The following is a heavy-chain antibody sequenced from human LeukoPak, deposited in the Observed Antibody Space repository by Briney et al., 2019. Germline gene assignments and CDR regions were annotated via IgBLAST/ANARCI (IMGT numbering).Heavy chain of an antibody. Sequence: GASVKVSCKASGYTFTGYYMHWVRQAPGQGLEWMGWINPNSGGTNYAQKFQGRVTMTRDTSISTAYMELSRLRSDDTAVYYCARVVYDSSGYTLLPFDYWGQGTLVTVSS. CDR1: GYTFTGYY. J-gene: IGHJ4*02. D-gene: IGHD3-22*01. V-gene: IGHV1-2*02. CDR3: ARVVYDSSGYTLLPFDY. CDR2: INPNSGGT.